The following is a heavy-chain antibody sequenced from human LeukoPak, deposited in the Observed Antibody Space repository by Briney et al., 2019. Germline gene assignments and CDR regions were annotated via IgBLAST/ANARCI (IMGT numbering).Heavy chain of an antibody. CDR3: ARNYYGSGSYDY. V-gene: IGHV1-46*01. J-gene: IGHJ4*02. CDR2: INPSGGST. Sequence: ASVKVSCKASGYTFTNCGITWVRQAPGQGLEWMGIINPSGGSTSYAQKFQGRVTITADKSTSTAYMELSSLRSEDTAVYYCARNYYGSGSYDYWGQGTLVTVSS. CDR1: GYTFTNCG. D-gene: IGHD3-10*01.